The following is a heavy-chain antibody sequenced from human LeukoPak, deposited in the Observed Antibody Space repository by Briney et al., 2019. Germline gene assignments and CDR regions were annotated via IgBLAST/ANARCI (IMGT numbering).Heavy chain of an antibody. CDR3: ARRPTGDPKFDY. CDR1: GGSISSADYY. D-gene: IGHD7-27*01. Sequence: SQTLSLTCTVSGGSISSADYYWSWIRQPPGKGLEWIGYIYYSGSTSYNPSLKSRVTISVDTSKNRFSLKLSTVTAADTAVYYCARRPTGDPKFDYWGQGTLVTVSS. J-gene: IGHJ4*02. V-gene: IGHV4-30-4*01. CDR2: IYYSGST.